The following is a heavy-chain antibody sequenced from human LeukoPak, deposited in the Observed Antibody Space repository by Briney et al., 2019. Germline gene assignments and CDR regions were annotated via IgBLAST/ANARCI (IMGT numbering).Heavy chain of an antibody. Sequence: PGGSLRLSCAASGFTFSSYSMNWVRQAPGKGLEWVSSISSSSSYIYYADSVKGRFTISRDNAKNSLYLQMNSLRAEDTAVYYCARWIAVAREYFDYWGQGTLVTVSS. D-gene: IGHD6-19*01. CDR2: ISSSSSYI. CDR1: GFTFSSYS. V-gene: IGHV3-21*01. CDR3: ARWIAVAREYFDY. J-gene: IGHJ4*02.